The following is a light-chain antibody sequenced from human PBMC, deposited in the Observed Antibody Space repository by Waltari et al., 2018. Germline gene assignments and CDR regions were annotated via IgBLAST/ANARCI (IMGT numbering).Light chain of an antibody. J-gene: IGKJ4*01. CDR3: QQYYSTPPT. Sequence: LAVSLGERATINCKSSQSVLYSSNNKNYLAWYQQKPGQPPKLLIYWASTRESGVPDRFSGSGSGTDFTLTISSLQAEDVAVYYCQQYYSTPPTFGGGTKV. V-gene: IGKV4-1*01. CDR1: QSVLYSSNNKNY. CDR2: WAS.